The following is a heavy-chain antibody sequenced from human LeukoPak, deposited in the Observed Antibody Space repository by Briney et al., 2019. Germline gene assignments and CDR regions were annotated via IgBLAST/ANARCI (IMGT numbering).Heavy chain of an antibody. V-gene: IGHV1-2*02. D-gene: IGHD6-13*01. CDR3: AREASYSSSWTWFDP. CDR1: GYTFTGYY. J-gene: IGHJ5*02. Sequence: ASVKVSCKASGYTFTGYYMHWVRQAPGQGLEWMGWLNPNSGGTNYAQKFQGRVTMTRDTSISTAYMELSRLRSDDTAVYYCAREASYSSSWTWFDPWGQGTLVTVSS. CDR2: LNPNSGGT.